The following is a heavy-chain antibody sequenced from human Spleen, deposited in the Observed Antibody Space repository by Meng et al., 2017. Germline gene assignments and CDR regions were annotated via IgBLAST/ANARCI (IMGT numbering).Heavy chain of an antibody. CDR3: ARGGKGLAAAFPWFDP. Sequence: QVHLQQLGAALLKPSEALSLTCAVYGGSFSGYYWSWIRQPPGKGLEWIGEINHSGSTNYNPSLKSRVTISVDTSKNQFSLRLSSVTAADTALYYCARGGKGLAAAFPWFDPWGQGTLVTVSS. V-gene: IGHV4-34*01. CDR2: INHSGST. J-gene: IGHJ5*02. D-gene: IGHD6-13*01. CDR1: GGSFSGYY.